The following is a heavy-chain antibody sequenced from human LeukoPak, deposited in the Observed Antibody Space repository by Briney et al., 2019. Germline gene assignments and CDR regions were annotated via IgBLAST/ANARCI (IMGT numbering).Heavy chain of an antibody. CDR3: ARYGGSGNKVDY. CDR2: ISISGETS. V-gene: IGHV3-11*01. D-gene: IGHD1-14*01. CDR1: GFTFSDHY. J-gene: IGHJ4*02. Sequence: GGSLRLSCAASGFTFSDHYMSWMRQAPGKGLEWLSHISISGETSYNADSVKGRFTISRDNGKSTLHLQLNSLRVEDTAVYYCARYGGSGNKVDYWGQGTLVTVSS.